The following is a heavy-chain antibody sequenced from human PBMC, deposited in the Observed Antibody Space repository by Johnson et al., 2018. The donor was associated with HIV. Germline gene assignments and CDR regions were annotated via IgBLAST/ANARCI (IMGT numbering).Heavy chain of an antibody. CDR1: GFTFCDYY. CDR2: ICSSGSTI. Sequence: QMQLVESGGGLVKPGGSLRLSCAASGFTFCDYYMSWIRQAPGKGLEWVSYICSSGSTIYYAASVKGRFTISRDNAKNSLYLQMNSLRAEDTAVYYCAPIAAHHDAFDIWGQGTMVTVSS. J-gene: IGHJ3*02. D-gene: IGHD6-6*01. V-gene: IGHV3-11*04. CDR3: APIAAHHDAFDI.